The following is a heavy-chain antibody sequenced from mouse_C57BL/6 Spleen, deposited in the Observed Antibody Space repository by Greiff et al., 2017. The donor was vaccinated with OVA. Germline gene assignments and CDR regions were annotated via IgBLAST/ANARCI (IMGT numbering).Heavy chain of an antibody. J-gene: IGHJ4*01. Sequence: EVKLVESGGGLVQPGGSLSLSCAASGFTFTDYYMSWVRQPPGKALEWLGFIRNKANGYTTEYSASVKGRFTISRDNSQSILYLQMNALGAEDSATYYCARSTPYSNPRWYAMDYWGQGTSVTVSS. CDR1: GFTFTDYY. D-gene: IGHD2-5*01. CDR3: ARSTPYSNPRWYAMDY. CDR2: IRNKANGYTT. V-gene: IGHV7-3*01.